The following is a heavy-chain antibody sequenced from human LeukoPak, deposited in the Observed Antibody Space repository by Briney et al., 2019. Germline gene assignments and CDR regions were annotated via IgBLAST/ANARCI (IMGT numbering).Heavy chain of an antibody. D-gene: IGHD6-13*01. Sequence: PSETLSLTCTVSGGSISSYYWSWIRQPPGKGLEWIGYIYYSGSTNYNPSLKSRVTISVDTSKNQFSLKLSSVTAADTAVYYCARVRGSSWYFDYWGQGTLVTVSS. J-gene: IGHJ4*02. CDR2: IYYSGST. V-gene: IGHV4-59*01. CDR1: GGSISSYY. CDR3: ARVRGSSWYFDY.